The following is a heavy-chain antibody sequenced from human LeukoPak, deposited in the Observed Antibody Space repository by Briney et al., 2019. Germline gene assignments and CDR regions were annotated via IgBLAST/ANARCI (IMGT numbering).Heavy chain of an antibody. CDR1: GGTFSSYA. CDR2: IIPIFGTA. CDR3: ARDIDSSSPYDY. J-gene: IGHJ4*02. Sequence: GASVKVSCKASGGTFSSYAISWVRQAPGQGLEWMGGIIPIFGTANYAQKFQGRVTMTRDTSTSTVYMELSSLRSEDTAVYYCARDIDSSSPYDYWGQGTLVTVSS. D-gene: IGHD6-13*01. V-gene: IGHV1-69*05.